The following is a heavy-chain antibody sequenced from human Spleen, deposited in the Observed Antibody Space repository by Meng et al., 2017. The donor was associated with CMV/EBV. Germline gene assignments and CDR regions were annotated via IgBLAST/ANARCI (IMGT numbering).Heavy chain of an antibody. Sequence: GGPLRLSCAASGFTFSSYEMNWVRQAPGKGLEWVSYISSSGSTIYYADSVKGRFTISRDNAKNSLYLQMNSLRAEDTAVYYCARSIAARRVYYYYYGMDVWGQGTTVTVSS. J-gene: IGHJ6*02. V-gene: IGHV3-48*03. D-gene: IGHD6-6*01. CDR1: GFTFSSYE. CDR3: ARSIAARRVYYYYYGMDV. CDR2: ISSSGSTI.